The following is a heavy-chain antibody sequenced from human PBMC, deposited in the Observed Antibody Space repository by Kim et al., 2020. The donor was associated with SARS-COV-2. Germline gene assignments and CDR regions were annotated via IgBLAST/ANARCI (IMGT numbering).Heavy chain of an antibody. CDR3: ASGYYDILTGYSPGSN. J-gene: IGHJ4*02. V-gene: IGHV4-39*01. Sequence: SETLSLTCTVSGGSISSSSYYWGWIRQPPGKGLEWIGSIYYSGSTYYNPSLKSRVTISVDTSKNQFSLKLSSVTAADTAVYYCASGYYDILTGYSPGSNWGQGTLVTVSS. CDR2: IYYSGST. D-gene: IGHD3-9*01. CDR1: GGSISSSSYY.